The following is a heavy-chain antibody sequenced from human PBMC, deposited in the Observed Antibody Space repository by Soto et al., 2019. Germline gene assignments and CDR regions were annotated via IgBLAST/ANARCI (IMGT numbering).Heavy chain of an antibody. J-gene: IGHJ6*02. CDR1: GFTFSDYC. CDR2: ISSDGSNK. CDR3: ARAREQWLVLHGMDV. V-gene: IGHV3-11*04. D-gene: IGHD6-19*01. Sequence: GGSLRLSCAASGFTFSDYCMRWVRQAPGKGLEWVSYISSDGSNKYYADSVKGRFTISRDNAKNTLYLQMNSLRAEDTAVYYCARAREQWLVLHGMDVWGQGTTVTVSS.